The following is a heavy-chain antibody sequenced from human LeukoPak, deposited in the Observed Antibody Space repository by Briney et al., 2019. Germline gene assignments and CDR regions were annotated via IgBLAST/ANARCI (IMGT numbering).Heavy chain of an antibody. V-gene: IGHV3-21*01. CDR3: ARGGTTMVTDYVY. CDR2: ISSSSTYI. CDR1: GFTFSTYS. J-gene: IGHJ4*02. D-gene: IGHD4-23*01. Sequence: GGSLRLSCAASGFTFSTYSMNWVRQPPGKGLEWVSSISSSSTYIYYADSVKGRFTISRDNAKDSLFLQMNSLRAEDTAVYYCARGGTTMVTDYVYWGRGTLVTVSS.